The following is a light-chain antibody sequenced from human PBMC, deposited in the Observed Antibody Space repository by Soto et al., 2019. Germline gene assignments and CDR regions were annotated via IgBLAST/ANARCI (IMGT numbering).Light chain of an antibody. J-gene: IGLJ1*01. Sequence: QLVLTQPASLPGPPGQSITISGPGTSSDVGSYNLVSWYQQHPGKAPKLMIYEVSKRPSGVSNRFSGSKSGNTASLTISGLQAEDEADYYCCSYAGSSTSPYVFGTGTKVTVL. CDR2: EVS. V-gene: IGLV2-23*02. CDR3: CSYAGSSTSPYV. CDR1: SSDVGSYNL.